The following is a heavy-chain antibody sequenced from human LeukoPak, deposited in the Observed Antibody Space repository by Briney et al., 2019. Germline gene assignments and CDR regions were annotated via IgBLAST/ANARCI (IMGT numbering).Heavy chain of an antibody. D-gene: IGHD3-16*01. CDR1: GFTFSSYA. Sequence: GGSLSLSCAASGFTFSSYAMSWVRQAPGKGLEWVSAISGSGGSTYYADSVKGRFTISRDNTKNTLYLQMNSLRAEDTAVYYCASWGARYYFDYWGQGTLVTVSS. CDR2: ISGSGGST. CDR3: ASWGARYYFDY. J-gene: IGHJ4*02. V-gene: IGHV3-23*01.